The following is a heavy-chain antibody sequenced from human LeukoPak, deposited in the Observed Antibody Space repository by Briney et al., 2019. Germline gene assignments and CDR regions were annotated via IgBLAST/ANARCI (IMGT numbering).Heavy chain of an antibody. J-gene: IGHJ6*03. Sequence: ASVKVSCKTSGYTFTGNFMHWVRQAPGQGPEWMGWMNPNSGNTGYAQKFQGRVTMTRNTSISTAYMELGSLRSEDTAVYYCARTGSGTDYMDVWGKGTTVTISS. D-gene: IGHD3-10*01. CDR2: MNPNSGNT. CDR1: GYTFTGNF. V-gene: IGHV1-8*02. CDR3: ARTGSGTDYMDV.